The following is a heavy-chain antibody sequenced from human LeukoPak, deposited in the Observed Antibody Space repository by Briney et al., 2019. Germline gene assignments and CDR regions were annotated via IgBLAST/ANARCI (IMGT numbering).Heavy chain of an antibody. V-gene: IGHV4-39*01. CDR1: GGSISSDSYY. CDR2: IYYSGST. CDR3: ASLAVAGLSEGY. D-gene: IGHD6-19*01. J-gene: IGHJ4*02. Sequence: SETPSLTCTVSGGSISSDSYYWAWIRQPPGKGLEWIASIYYSGSTYYNPSLKSRVTISVDTSRNQFSLKLSSVTAADTAVYYCASLAVAGLSEGYWGQGTLVIVSS.